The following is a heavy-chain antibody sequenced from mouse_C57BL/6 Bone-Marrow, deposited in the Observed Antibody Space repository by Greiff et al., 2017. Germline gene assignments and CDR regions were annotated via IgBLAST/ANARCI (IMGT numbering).Heavy chain of an antibody. J-gene: IGHJ3*01. Sequence: QVQLQQSGAELVRPGASVTLSCKASGYTFTDYEMHWVKQTPVHGLEWIGAIDPETGGTAYNQKFKGKAILTADKSSSTAYMELRSLTSEDSAVYYCARQNYYGSSRAWFAYWGQGTLVTVSA. V-gene: IGHV1-15*01. CDR2: IDPETGGT. CDR1: GYTFTDYE. D-gene: IGHD1-1*01. CDR3: ARQNYYGSSRAWFAY.